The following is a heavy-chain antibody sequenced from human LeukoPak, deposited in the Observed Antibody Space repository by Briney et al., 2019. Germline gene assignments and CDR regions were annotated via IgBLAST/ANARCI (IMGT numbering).Heavy chain of an antibody. V-gene: IGHV3-30*02. Sequence: GGSLRLSCAASGFAFSSYAMYWVRQTGDKDLEWVGYIRRDGTYVNYADSVRGRFTISRDNSKDTLSLQMNNLRVEDTAGYYCASGGPTRGTLDFWGQGTLVTVYS. CDR2: IRRDGTYV. CDR3: ASGGPTRGTLDF. J-gene: IGHJ4*02. D-gene: IGHD4-17*01. CDR1: GFAFSSYA.